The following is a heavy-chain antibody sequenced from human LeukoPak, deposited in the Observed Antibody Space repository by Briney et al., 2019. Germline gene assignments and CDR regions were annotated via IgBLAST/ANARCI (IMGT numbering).Heavy chain of an antibody. J-gene: IGHJ5*02. CDR1: GYSISSGYY. Sequence: SETLPLTCAVSGYSISSGYYWGWIRQPPGKGLEWIGSIYHSGSTYYNPSLKSRVTISVDTSKNQFSLKLSSVTAADTAVYYWARVGRCCCGSWFALNWVDPWGQGTLVTVSS. CDR2: IYHSGST. CDR3: ARVGRCCCGSWFALNWVDP. V-gene: IGHV4-38-2*01. D-gene: IGHD1-26*01.